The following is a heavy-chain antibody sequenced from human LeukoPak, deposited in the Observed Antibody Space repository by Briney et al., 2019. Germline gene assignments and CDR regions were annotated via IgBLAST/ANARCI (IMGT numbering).Heavy chain of an antibody. V-gene: IGHV3-7*01. J-gene: IGHJ4*02. Sequence: GGSLRLSCAVSGSTSSRNFMSWVRQTPEKGLEWVANIDQDGSVKNYVDSVKGRFTISRDNAKNSLFLQMNSLRAEDTAIYYCASGAGWESGYWGQGTLVTVSS. CDR3: ASGAGWESGY. CDR1: GSTSSRNF. D-gene: IGHD1-26*01. CDR2: IDQDGSVK.